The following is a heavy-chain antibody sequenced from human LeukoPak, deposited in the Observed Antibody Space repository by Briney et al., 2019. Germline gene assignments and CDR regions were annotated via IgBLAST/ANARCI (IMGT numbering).Heavy chain of an antibody. CDR2: ISAYNGNT. V-gene: IGHV1-18*01. Sequence: ASVKVSCKASGYTFTSYDINWVRQAPGQGLEWMGWISAYNGNTNYAQKLQGRVTMTTDTSTSTAYMELRSLRSDDTAVYYCARGDYYDSSGYSLPRDWGQGTLVTVSS. J-gene: IGHJ4*02. CDR1: GYTFTSYD. D-gene: IGHD3-22*01. CDR3: ARGDYYDSSGYSLPRD.